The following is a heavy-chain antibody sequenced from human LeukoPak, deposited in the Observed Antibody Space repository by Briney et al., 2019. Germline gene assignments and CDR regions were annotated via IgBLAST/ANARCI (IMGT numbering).Heavy chain of an antibody. CDR3: AKDPPVSRRIAVAGFDFDY. CDR2: IRYDGSNK. D-gene: IGHD6-19*01. Sequence: GGSLRLSCAASGFTFSSYGMHWVRQAPGKGLEWVAFIRYDGSNKYYADSVKGRFTISRDNSKNTLYLQMNSLRAEDTAVYYCAKDPPVSRRIAVAGFDFDYWGQGTLVTVSS. J-gene: IGHJ4*02. V-gene: IGHV3-30*02. CDR1: GFTFSSYG.